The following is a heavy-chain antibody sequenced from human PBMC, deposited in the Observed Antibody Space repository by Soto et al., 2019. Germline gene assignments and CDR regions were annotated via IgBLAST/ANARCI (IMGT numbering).Heavy chain of an antibody. CDR1: GYSFTSYW. CDR3: ASGVPTVTLPGYYYYGLDV. V-gene: IGHV5-51*01. Sequence: PGESLKISCKGSGYSFTSYWIGWVRQMPGKGLEWMGIIYPGDSDTRYSPSFQGQVTISADKSISTAYLQWSSLKASDTAMYYCASGVPTVTLPGYYYYGLDVWGQGTTVTVSS. CDR2: IYPGDSDT. J-gene: IGHJ6*02. D-gene: IGHD4-17*01.